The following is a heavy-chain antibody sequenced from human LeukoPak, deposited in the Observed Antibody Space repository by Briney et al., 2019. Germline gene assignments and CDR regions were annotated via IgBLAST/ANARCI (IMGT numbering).Heavy chain of an antibody. D-gene: IGHD1-26*01. V-gene: IGHV4-59*01. J-gene: IGHJ4*02. Sequence: PSETLSLTCTVSGGSISSYYWSWIRQPPGKGLEWIGYIYYSGSTNYNPSLKSRVTISVDTSKNQFSLKLSSVTAADTAVYYCARGEVFDYWGQGTLVTASS. CDR3: ARGEVFDY. CDR2: IYYSGST. CDR1: GGSISSYY.